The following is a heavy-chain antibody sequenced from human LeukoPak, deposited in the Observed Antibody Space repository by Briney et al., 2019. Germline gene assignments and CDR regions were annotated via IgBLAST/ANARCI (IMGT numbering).Heavy chain of an antibody. D-gene: IGHD1-26*01. CDR2: IYYTGST. CDR1: GGSFSSGSYY. CDR3: AREKWEPTPRLYWYFDL. Sequence: PSETLSLTCTVSGGSFSSGSYYWSWIRQPPGKELEWIGYIYYTGSTKYNPSLKSRVTISLDTPKNQFSLKLSSVTAADTAVYYCAREKWEPTPRLYWYFDLWGRGTLVTVSS. J-gene: IGHJ2*01. V-gene: IGHV4-61*01.